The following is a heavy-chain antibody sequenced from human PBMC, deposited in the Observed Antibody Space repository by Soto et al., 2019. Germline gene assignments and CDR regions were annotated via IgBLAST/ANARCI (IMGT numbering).Heavy chain of an antibody. D-gene: IGHD3-9*01. CDR3: ARHHRTYYDILTGYYYEPRGFDP. V-gene: IGHV4-39*01. J-gene: IGHJ5*02. CDR2: IYYSEST. Sequence: SETLSLTCTVSGGSISSSSYYWGWIRQPPGKGLEWIGSIYYSESTYYNPSLKSRVTISVDTSKNQFSLKLSSVTAADTAVYYCARHHRTYYDILTGYYYEPRGFDPWGQGTLVTVSS. CDR1: GGSISSSSYY.